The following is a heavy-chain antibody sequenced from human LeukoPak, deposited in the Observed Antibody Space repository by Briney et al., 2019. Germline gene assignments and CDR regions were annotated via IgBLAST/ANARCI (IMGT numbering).Heavy chain of an antibody. CDR1: GFTFSSYA. D-gene: IGHD2-15*01. V-gene: IGHV3-64*01. CDR2: ISSNGGST. Sequence: GGSLRLSCAASGFTFSSYAMHWVRQAPGKGLEYVSAISSNGGSTYYANSVKGRFTISRDNSKNTLYLQMGSLRAEDMAVYYCARRYCSGGSCYIGYFDYWGQGTLVTVSS. CDR3: ARRYCSGGSCYIGYFDY. J-gene: IGHJ4*02.